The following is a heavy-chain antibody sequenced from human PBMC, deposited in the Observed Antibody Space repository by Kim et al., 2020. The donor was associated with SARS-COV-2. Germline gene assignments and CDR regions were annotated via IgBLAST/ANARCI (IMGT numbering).Heavy chain of an antibody. CDR2: INLGNAKT. CDR1: GYPFTHYA. J-gene: IGHJ6*02. Sequence: ASVKVSCKASGYPFTHYAVHWVRQAPGQSLEWMGWINLGNAKTKYSEKFQGRLTITGDTSASTAYMEVSSLRSEDTAVYYCGRGRIAVTGYLMDVWGQGTTVTVSS. D-gene: IGHD6-19*01. V-gene: IGHV1-3*01. CDR3: GRGRIAVTGYLMDV.